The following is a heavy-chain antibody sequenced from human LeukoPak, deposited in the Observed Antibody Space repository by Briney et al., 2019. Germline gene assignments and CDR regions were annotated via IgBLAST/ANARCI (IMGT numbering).Heavy chain of an antibody. CDR1: GGSISGYY. J-gene: IGHJ4*02. D-gene: IGHD3-10*01. CDR3: ARRGGSGRSFDY. CDR2: IYYSGST. Sequence: PSETLSLTCTVSGGSISGYYWSWIRQPPGRGLGWIGYIYYSGSTNYNPSLKSRVTISVDTSKNQFSLKVSSVTAADAAVYYCARRGGSGRSFDYWGQGTLVTVSS. V-gene: IGHV4-59*01.